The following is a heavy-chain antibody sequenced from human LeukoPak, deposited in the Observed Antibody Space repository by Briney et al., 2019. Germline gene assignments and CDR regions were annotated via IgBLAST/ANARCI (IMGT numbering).Heavy chain of an antibody. J-gene: IGHJ4*02. V-gene: IGHV1-46*01. D-gene: IGHD4-11*01. CDR3: ARDYSNYPKYYFDY. CDR2: INPSGGST. Sequence: GASVKVSCEASGYTFTIYYMHWVGQAPGQGLEWMGIINPSGGSTSYAQKFQGRVTMTRDTSTSTVYMELSSLRSEDTAVYYCARDYSNYPKYYFDYWGQGTLVTVSS. CDR1: GYTFTIYY.